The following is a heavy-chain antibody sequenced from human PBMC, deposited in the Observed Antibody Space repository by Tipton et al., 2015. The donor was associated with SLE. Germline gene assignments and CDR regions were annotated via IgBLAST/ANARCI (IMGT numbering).Heavy chain of an antibody. J-gene: IGHJ6*04. V-gene: IGHV3-21*01. CDR1: GFTFSSYS. Sequence: SLRLSCAASGFTFSSYSMNWVRQAPGKGLEWVSAISGSGGSTYYADSVKGRFTISRDNAKNSLYLQMNSLRAEDTAVYYCARDDYYDSSGWDVWGKGTTVTVSS. D-gene: IGHD3-22*01. CDR2: ISGSGGST. CDR3: ARDDYYDSSGWDV.